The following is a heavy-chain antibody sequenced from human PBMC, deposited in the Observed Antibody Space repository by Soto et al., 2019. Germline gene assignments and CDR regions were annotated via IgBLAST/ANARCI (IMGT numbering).Heavy chain of an antibody. V-gene: IGHV3-9*01. CDR2: ISWNGAAT. D-gene: IGHD3-10*01. CDR1: GSTFDDYA. J-gene: IGHJ4*02. CDR3: ANLPLYGSGFDC. Sequence: EVQLVESGGGLVQPGGSLRLSCAASGSTFDDYAIHWVRQAPGKGLEWVSGISWNGAATGYMNSVKGRFSISRDNTKNTLYLQMNSLRSEDTAVYYCANLPLYGSGFDCWGQGTLVTVSS.